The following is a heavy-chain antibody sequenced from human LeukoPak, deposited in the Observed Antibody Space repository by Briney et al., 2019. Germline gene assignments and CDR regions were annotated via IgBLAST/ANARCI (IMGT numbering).Heavy chain of an antibody. J-gene: IGHJ4*02. CDR3: AKAVAVALNY. CDR1: GFIFSDFD. CDR2: ISHSGRST. D-gene: IGHD6-19*01. V-gene: IGHV3-23*01. Sequence: GGSLRLSCAASGFIFSDFDMSWVRQAPGKGLEWVSAISHSGRSTYYADSVKGRFTISRDNSKNTLYLEMNSLRADDTAVYYCAKAVAVALNYWGQGTLVTVSS.